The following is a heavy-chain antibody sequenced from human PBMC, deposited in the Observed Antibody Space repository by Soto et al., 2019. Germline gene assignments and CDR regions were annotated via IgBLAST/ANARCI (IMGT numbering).Heavy chain of an antibody. V-gene: IGHV3-48*02. J-gene: IGHJ5*02. Sequence: GGSLRLSCAASGFTFSSYSMNWVRQAPGKGLEWVSYISSSSSTIYYADSVKGRFTISRDNAKNSLYLQMNSLRDEDTAVYYCAREAAAGYLNRLAPWAQGTLVPVSS. CDR1: GFTFSSYS. CDR3: AREAAAGYLNRLAP. D-gene: IGHD6-13*01. CDR2: ISSSSSTI.